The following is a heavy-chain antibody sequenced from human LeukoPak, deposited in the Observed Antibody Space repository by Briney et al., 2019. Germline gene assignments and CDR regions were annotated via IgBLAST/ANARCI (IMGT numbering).Heavy chain of an antibody. D-gene: IGHD5-12*01. V-gene: IGHV1-69*04. J-gene: IGHJ5*01. CDR3: ARAPFRPGRGYNGYEFDS. Sequence: ASVKVSCKASGGTFSSYAISWVRQAPGQGLEWMGRIIPILGIANYAQKFQGRVTMTRHTSISTAYMELSSLRSEDTAVYYCARAPFRPGRGYNGYEFDSWGQGTLVTVSS. CDR1: GGTFSSYA. CDR2: IIPILGIA.